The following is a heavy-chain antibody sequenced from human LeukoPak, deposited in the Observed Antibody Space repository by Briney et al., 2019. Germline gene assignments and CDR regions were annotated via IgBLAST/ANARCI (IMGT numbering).Heavy chain of an antibody. D-gene: IGHD5-18*01. CDR3: ARDDGYEEGEVFDY. CDR1: AFTFSTYN. J-gene: IGHJ4*02. V-gene: IGHV3-21*01. Sequence: GGSLRLSCAASAFTFSTYNMHWVRQAPGKGQEWVSYISSSSSYTYFADSVKGRFTISRDNAKNSLYLQMNSLRAEDTAVYYCARDDGYEEGEVFDYWGQGTLVTVSS. CDR2: ISSSSSYT.